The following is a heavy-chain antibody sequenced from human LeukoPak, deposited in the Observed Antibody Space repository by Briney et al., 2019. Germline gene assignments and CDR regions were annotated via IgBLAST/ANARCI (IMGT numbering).Heavy chain of an antibody. CDR1: GGSFSGYY. CDR2: INHSGST. D-gene: IGHD3-3*01. J-gene: IGHJ4*02. CDR3: ARGALYDFWSSFSFFDY. V-gene: IGHV4-34*01. Sequence: PSETLSLTCAVYGGSFSGYYWSWIRQPPGKGLEWIGEINHSGSTNYNPSLKSRVTISVDTSKNQFSLKLSSVTAAGTAVYYCARGALYDFWSSFSFFDYWGQGTLVTVSS.